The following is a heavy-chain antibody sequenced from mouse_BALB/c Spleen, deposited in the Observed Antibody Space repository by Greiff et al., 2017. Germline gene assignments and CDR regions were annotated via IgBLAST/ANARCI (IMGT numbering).Heavy chain of an antibody. CDR2: IYPYNGGT. J-gene: IGHJ2*01. Sequence: EVQLQQSGPELVKPGASVKISCKASGYTFTDYNMHWVKQSHGKSLEWIGYIYPYNGGTGYNQKFKSKATLTVDNSSSTAYMELRSLTSEDSAVYYCARDGYDWYYFDYWGQGTTLTVSS. CDR3: ARDGYDWYYFDY. D-gene: IGHD2-2*01. CDR1: GYTFTDYN. V-gene: IGHV1S29*02.